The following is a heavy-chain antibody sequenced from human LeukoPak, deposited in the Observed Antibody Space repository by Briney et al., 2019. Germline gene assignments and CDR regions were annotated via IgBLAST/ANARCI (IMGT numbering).Heavy chain of an antibody. Sequence: GGSLRLSCAASGFTVSSNYMSWVRQAPGKGLEWVSVIYSGGSTYYADSVKGRFTISRDNSKNTLYLQMGSLRAEDMAVYYCARVRSGWYGDDYWGQGTLVTVSS. J-gene: IGHJ4*02. CDR2: IYSGGST. V-gene: IGHV3-53*05. CDR1: GFTVSSNY. D-gene: IGHD6-19*01. CDR3: ARVRSGWYGDDY.